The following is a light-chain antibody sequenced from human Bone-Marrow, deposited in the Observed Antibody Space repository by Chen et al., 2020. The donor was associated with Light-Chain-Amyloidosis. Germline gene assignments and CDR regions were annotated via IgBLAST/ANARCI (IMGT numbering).Light chain of an antibody. J-gene: IGLJ2*01. CDR1: NIGTKY. CDR2: YDR. CDR3: QVWDSDSDHVV. Sequence: SYVLTQPPSVSVAPGQTARITCGGNNIGTKYVHWYQQKPGQAPVLVISYDRDRPSGIPERFSGSNSGNTATLTISRVEAGDEADYYCQVWDSDSDHVVFGGGTKLTVL. V-gene: IGLV3-21*02.